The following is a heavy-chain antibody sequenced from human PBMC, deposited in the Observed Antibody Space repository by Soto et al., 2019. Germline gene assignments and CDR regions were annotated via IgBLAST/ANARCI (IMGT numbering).Heavy chain of an antibody. Sequence: QLQLQESGPGLVKPSETLSLTCTVSGGSISSSSYYWGWIRQPPGKGLEWIGSIYYSGSTYYNPSLKSRVTISVDTSKNQFSLKLSSVTAADTAVYYCASFRGYYLPRLFDIWGQGTMVTVSS. CDR2: IYYSGST. V-gene: IGHV4-39*01. CDR3: ASFRGYYLPRLFDI. CDR1: GGSISSSSYY. D-gene: IGHD3-22*01. J-gene: IGHJ3*02.